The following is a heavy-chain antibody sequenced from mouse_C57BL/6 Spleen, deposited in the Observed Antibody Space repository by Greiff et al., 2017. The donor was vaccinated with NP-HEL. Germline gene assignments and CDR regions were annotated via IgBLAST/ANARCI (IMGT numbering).Heavy chain of an antibody. CDR3: ARETTVVGDYAMDY. V-gene: IGHV1-76*01. Sequence: QVQLQQSGAELVRPGASVKLSCKASGYTFTDYYINWVKQRPGQGLEWIARIYPGSGNTYYNEKFKGKATLTAEKSSSTAYMQLSSLTSEDSAVDFCARETTVVGDYAMDYWGQGTSVTVSS. D-gene: IGHD1-1*01. CDR1: GYTFTDYY. J-gene: IGHJ4*01. CDR2: IYPGSGNT.